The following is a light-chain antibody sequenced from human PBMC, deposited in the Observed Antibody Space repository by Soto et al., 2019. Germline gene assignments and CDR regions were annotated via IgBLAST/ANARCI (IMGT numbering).Light chain of an antibody. V-gene: IGLV2-11*01. CDR2: DDT. J-gene: IGLJ1*01. CDR3: CSYADKYTYV. Sequence: QSALTQPRSVSGSPGQSVTIFCTGTNSDVGDYDYVSWYQHHAGKAPKLLVYDDTKRPSGVPDRFSGSKSGNTASLTISGLQADDEADYYCCSYADKYTYVFGTGTKVTVL. CDR1: NSDVGDYDY.